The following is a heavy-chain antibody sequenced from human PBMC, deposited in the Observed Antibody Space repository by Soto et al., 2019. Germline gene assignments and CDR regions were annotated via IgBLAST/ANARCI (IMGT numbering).Heavy chain of an antibody. Sequence: LTCACSGGSISSGGYSRSWIRQPPGKGLEWIGYIYHSGSTYYNPSLKSRVTISVDRSKNQFSLKLSSVTAAETAVYYCARGGELLWFGDRVPVGWFDPWGQGTLVPVS. J-gene: IGHJ5*02. CDR1: GGSISSGGYS. CDR3: ARGGELLWFGDRVPVGWFDP. CDR2: IYHSGST. V-gene: IGHV4-30-2*01. D-gene: IGHD3-10*01.